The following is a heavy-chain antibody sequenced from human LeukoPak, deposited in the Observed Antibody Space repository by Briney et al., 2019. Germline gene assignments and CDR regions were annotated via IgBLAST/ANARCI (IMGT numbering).Heavy chain of an antibody. CDR2: ISGGST. J-gene: IGHJ4*02. CDR1: GFTVSSNE. CDR3: AKDSYYDSSGYLGY. V-gene: IGHV3-38-3*01. Sequence: PGGSLRLSYAASGFTVSSNEMSWVRQAPGKGLEWVSSISGGSTYYADSRKGRFTISRDNSKNTLYLQMNSLRAEDTAVYYCAKDSYYDSSGYLGYWGQGTLVTVSS. D-gene: IGHD3-22*01.